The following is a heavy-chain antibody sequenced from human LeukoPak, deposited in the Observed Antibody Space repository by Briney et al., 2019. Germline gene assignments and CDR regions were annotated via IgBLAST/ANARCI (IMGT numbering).Heavy chain of an antibody. CDR2: ISAYNGNT. CDR3: ARDSPHYYRSGCRV. V-gene: IGHV1-18*04. Sequence: GASVKVSCKASGYTFTSYGISWVRQAPGQGLEWMGWISAYNGNTNYAQKLQGRVTMTTDTSTSTAYMELRSLRSDDTAVYYCARDSPHYYRSGCRVWGQGTLVTVSS. CDR1: GYTFTSYG. D-gene: IGHD3-10*01. J-gene: IGHJ4*02.